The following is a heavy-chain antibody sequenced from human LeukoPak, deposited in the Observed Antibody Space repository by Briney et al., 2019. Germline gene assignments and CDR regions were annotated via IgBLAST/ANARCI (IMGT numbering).Heavy chain of an antibody. J-gene: IGHJ4*02. Sequence: PGGSLRLSCAASGFTFSGYWMSWVRQAPGKGLEWVANIKEDGSEKYYVDSVKGRFTISRDNAKNSLYLQMNSLRAEDTAVYYCARHANAYSYHFDYWGQGTLVTVSS. V-gene: IGHV3-7*01. CDR2: IKEDGSEK. D-gene: IGHD5-18*01. CDR1: GFTFSGYW. CDR3: ARHANAYSYHFDY.